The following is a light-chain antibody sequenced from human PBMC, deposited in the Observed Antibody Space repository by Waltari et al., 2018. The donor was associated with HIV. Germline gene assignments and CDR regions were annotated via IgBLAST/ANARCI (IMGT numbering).Light chain of an antibody. J-gene: IGLJ1*01. V-gene: IGLV1-47*01. CDR3: AAWDDSLRGFYV. CDR2: RNK. Sequence: QSVLTQPPSASGTPGQRVTISCSGSSSNIGSNYVYWYQQLPGTAPKLLIYRNKQRPSGVPDRCPGSKSGTSASLAISGLRSEDEADYYCAAWDDSLRGFYVFGTGTKVTVL. CDR1: SSNIGSNY.